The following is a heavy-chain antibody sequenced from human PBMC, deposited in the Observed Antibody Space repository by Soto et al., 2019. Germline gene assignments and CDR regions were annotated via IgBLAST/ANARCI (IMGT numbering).Heavy chain of an antibody. V-gene: IGHV3-23*01. CDR3: VSWVSAHFDF. CDR1: GVIFGNHG. D-gene: IGHD2-8*01. Sequence: PGGSLRLSCAASGVIFGNHGITWVRQAPGRALEWVSTINANAVDTHYADSVKGRFPISRDNSKRTLSLQMNSLRAEDTAIYYCVSWVSAHFDFWGPGTEVTVSS. J-gene: IGHJ4*02. CDR2: INANAVDT.